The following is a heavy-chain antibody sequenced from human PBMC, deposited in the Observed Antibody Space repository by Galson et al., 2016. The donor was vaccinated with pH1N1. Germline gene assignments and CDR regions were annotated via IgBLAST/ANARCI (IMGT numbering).Heavy chain of an antibody. V-gene: IGHV3-49*04. J-gene: IGHJ4*02. CDR1: GFSFADYA. D-gene: IGHD2-2*03. Sequence: SLRLSCAASGFSFADYAMSWVRQAPGKGLEWLGFVRGKTYGGTTDYAASVKGRFTISRDDSKSIAYLQMNSLTTEDTGVYYCTTDPWITKNWGQGTLVTVSS. CDR2: VRGKTYGGTT. CDR3: TTDPWITKN.